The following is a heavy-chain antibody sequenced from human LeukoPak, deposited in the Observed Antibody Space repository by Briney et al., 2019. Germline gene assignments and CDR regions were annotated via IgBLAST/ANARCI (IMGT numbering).Heavy chain of an antibody. CDR2: IWYDGSNK. CDR1: GFTFSSYG. J-gene: IGHJ4*02. Sequence: PGGSLRLSCAASGFTFSSYGMHWVRQAPGKGLEWVAVIWYDGSNKYYADSVKGRFTISRDNSKNTLYLQMNSLRAEDTAVYYCARDFDSSGWYGIDYWGQGTLVTVSS. D-gene: IGHD6-19*01. V-gene: IGHV3-33*01. CDR3: ARDFDSSGWYGIDY.